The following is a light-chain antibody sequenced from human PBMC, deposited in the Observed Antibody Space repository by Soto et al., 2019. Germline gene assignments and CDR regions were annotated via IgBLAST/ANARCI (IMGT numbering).Light chain of an antibody. CDR1: SSDFGGYNY. J-gene: IGLJ1*01. V-gene: IGLV2-8*01. CDR2: EVS. CDR3: SSYAGSNNPYV. Sequence: ALTQPPSASGSPGQSVTISCTGTSSDFGGYNYVSWYQQHPGKAPKLMIYEVSKRPSGVPDRFSGSKSGNTASLTVSGFQAEDEADYYCSSYAGSNNPYVFGTGTKVTVL.